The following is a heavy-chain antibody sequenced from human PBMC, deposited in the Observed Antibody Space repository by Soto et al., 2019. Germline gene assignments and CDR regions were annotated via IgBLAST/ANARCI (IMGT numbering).Heavy chain of an antibody. CDR3: ARRFDYVWGNYRYTLFDK. D-gene: IGHD3-16*02. CDR2: IYPINSDT. Sequence: GESLKIYCKASGYSFISYWIGWVRQTPGKGLEWMGIIYPINSDTKYSPSFQGQVTILADKSTNTAYLQWSSLEASDTAIYYCARRFDYVWGNYRYTLFDKWGQGTLVTVSS. V-gene: IGHV5-51*01. CDR1: GYSFISYW. J-gene: IGHJ4*02.